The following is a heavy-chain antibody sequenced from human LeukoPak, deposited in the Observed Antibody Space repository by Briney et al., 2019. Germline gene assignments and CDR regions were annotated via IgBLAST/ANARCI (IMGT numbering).Heavy chain of an antibody. J-gene: IGHJ6*03. V-gene: IGHV3-23*01. Sequence: GGSLRLSCAASGFTFSSYAMSWVRQAPGKGLEWVSAISGSGGSTYSADSVKGRFTMSRDNSKNTLYLQMNSLRAEDTAVYYCARERSSTSNYYYYYYYMDVWGKGTTVTVSS. CDR2: ISGSGGST. D-gene: IGHD2-2*01. CDR1: GFTFSSYA. CDR3: ARERSSTSNYYYYYYYMDV.